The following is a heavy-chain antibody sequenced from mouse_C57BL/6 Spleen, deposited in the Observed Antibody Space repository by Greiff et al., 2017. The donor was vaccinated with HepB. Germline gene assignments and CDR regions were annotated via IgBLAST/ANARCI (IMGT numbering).Heavy chain of an antibody. CDR2: SRNKANDYTT. CDR3: ARAMKDGAYFDY. Sequence: EVQLVESGGGLVQSGRSLRLSCATSGFTFSDFYMEWVRQAPGKGLEWIAASRNKANDYTTEYSASVKGRFIVSRDTSQSILYLQMNALRAEDTAIYYCARAMKDGAYFDYWGQGTTLTVSS. CDR1: GFTFSDFY. D-gene: IGHD1-1*02. V-gene: IGHV7-1*01. J-gene: IGHJ2*01.